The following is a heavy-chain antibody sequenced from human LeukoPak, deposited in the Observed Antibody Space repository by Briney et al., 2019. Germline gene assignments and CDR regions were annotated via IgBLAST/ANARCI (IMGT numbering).Heavy chain of an antibody. CDR1: GFTVSSNY. CDR2: IYSGGST. D-gene: IGHD6-19*01. V-gene: IGHV3-53*01. CDR3: ARGARIAVALYYFDY. Sequence: PGGSLRLSCAASGFTVSSNYMSWVRQAPGRELEWVSVIYSGGSTYYADSVKGRFTISRDNSKNTLYLQMNSLRAEDTAVYYCARGARIAVALYYFDYWGQGTLVTVSS. J-gene: IGHJ4*02.